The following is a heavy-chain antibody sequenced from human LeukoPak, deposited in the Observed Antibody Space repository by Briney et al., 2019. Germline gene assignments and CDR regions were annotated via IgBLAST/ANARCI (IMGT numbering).Heavy chain of an antibody. Sequence: GASVKVSCKASGYTFTSYGINWVRQAAGQGLEWMGWISAYNGNTNYAQNLQGRVTMTTDTSTNTAYMELRSLRSDDTAVYYCASDLWGCYLYNWFDPWGQGTLVAVSS. J-gene: IGHJ5*02. CDR1: GYTFTSYG. CDR2: ISAYNGNT. CDR3: ASDLWGCYLYNWFDP. V-gene: IGHV1-18*01. D-gene: IGHD3-3*01.